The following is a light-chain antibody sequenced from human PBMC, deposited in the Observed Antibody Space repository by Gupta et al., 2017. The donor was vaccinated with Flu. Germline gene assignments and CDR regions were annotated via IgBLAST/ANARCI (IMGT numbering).Light chain of an antibody. Sequence: EIVLTQSPGTLSLSPGERATLSCRASQSVSSTYLAWYQQKPGQAPRLLIYGASSRATGIPDRFSGSGSGTDFTLTISRLEPEDFAVYYCQQYGSSSSYSFGQGTKLE. CDR2: GAS. V-gene: IGKV3-20*01. J-gene: IGKJ2*03. CDR1: QSVSSTY. CDR3: QQYGSSSSYS.